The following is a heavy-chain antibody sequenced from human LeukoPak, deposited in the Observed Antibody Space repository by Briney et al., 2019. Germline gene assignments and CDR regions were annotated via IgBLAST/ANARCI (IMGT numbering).Heavy chain of an antibody. D-gene: IGHD6-19*01. J-gene: IGHJ5*02. CDR2: INPNSGGT. CDR1: GYTFTGYY. Sequence: ASVKLSCKASGYTFTGYYMHWVRQSPGQGLEWMGWINPNSGGTNDAQKFQGRVTMTRDMSISTAYMEVSRLRSDDTAVYYCARDQQWRLSNWFDPWGQGTLVTVSS. CDR3: ARDQQWRLSNWFDP. V-gene: IGHV1-2*02.